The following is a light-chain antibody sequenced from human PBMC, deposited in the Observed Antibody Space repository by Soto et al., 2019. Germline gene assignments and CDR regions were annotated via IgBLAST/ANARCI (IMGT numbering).Light chain of an antibody. J-gene: IGKJ5*01. Sequence: IVLTQSPGTLSLSPGERASLSCRASQSVSSNYLAWFQQIPGQAPRLLISTASSRATDIPDRFSGSGSGTDFTLTISRLEPEDFAVYYCHQYGSSPYTFGQGTRLEIK. V-gene: IGKV3-20*01. CDR2: TAS. CDR1: QSVSSNY. CDR3: HQYGSSPYT.